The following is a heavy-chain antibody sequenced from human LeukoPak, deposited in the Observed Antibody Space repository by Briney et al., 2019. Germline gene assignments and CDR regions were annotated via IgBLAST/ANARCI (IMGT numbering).Heavy chain of an antibody. CDR1: GFTFDDYA. J-gene: IGHJ4*02. D-gene: IGHD6-19*01. Sequence: GRSLRLSCAASGFTFDDYAMHWVRQAPGKGLELVSGISWNSGSIGYADSVKGRFTISRDNAKNSLYLQMNSLRAEDMALYYCAKEASNGSGFDYWGQGTLVTVSS. CDR3: AKEASNGSGFDY. CDR2: ISWNSGSI. V-gene: IGHV3-9*03.